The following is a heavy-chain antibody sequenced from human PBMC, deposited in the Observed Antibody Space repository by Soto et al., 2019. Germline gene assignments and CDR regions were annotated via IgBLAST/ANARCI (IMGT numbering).Heavy chain of an antibody. D-gene: IGHD4-4*01. CDR2: INHSGST. J-gene: IGHJ6*02. CDR3: ASPHDYSNHRGGTDV. CDR1: GGSFSGYY. V-gene: IGHV4-34*01. Sequence: PSETLSLTCAVYGGSFSGYYWSWIRQPPGKGLEWIGEINHSGSTNYNPSLKSRVTISVDTSKNQFSLKLSSVTAADTAVYYCASPHDYSNHRGGTDVWGQGTTVTVSS.